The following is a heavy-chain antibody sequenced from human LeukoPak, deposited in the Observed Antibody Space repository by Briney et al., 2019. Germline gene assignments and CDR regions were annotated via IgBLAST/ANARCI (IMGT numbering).Heavy chain of an antibody. CDR2: ISSSSSYI. V-gene: IGHV3-21*01. Sequence: GGSLRLSCAASGFTFSSYRRNWVRQTPGEGLEWVSSISSSSSYIYYADSVKGRFTISRDNAKNSLYLQMNSLRAEDTAMYYCAGIYYGSGSFDYWAEGPLDSVSS. CDR3: AGIYYGSGSFDY. J-gene: IGHJ4*02. CDR1: GFTFSSYR. D-gene: IGHD3-10*01.